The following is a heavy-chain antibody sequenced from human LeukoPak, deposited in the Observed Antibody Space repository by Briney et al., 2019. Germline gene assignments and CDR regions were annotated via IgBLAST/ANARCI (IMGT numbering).Heavy chain of an antibody. CDR2: IGTAGDT. V-gene: IGHV3-13*01. Sequence: GGSLRLSCAASGFTFSSYDMHWVRQATGKGLEWVSAIGTAGDTYYPGSVKGRFTVSRDNSKNTLDLQMNSLRPENTAVYFCARGGQHDYGETFFWKPMDVWGQGTTVTVSS. CDR3: ARGGQHDYGETFFWKPMDV. J-gene: IGHJ6*02. D-gene: IGHD4-17*01. CDR1: GFTFSSYD.